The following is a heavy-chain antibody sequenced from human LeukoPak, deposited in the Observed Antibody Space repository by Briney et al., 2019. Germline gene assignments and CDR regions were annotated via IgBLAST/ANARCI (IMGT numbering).Heavy chain of an antibody. V-gene: IGHV4-59*01. Sequence: SETLSLTCTVSGGSISSYYWSWIRQPPGKGLEWIGYIYYSGSTNYNPSLKSRVSISVDTSKNQFSLKLNSVSAADTAVYYCASMEYYYGSGTNCYYMDVWGKGTTVTVSS. CDR1: GGSISSYY. CDR2: IYYSGST. J-gene: IGHJ6*03. D-gene: IGHD3-10*01. CDR3: ASMEYYYGSGTNCYYMDV.